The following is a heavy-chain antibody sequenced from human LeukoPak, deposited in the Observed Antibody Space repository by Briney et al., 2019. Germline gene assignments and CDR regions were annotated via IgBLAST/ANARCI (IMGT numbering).Heavy chain of an antibody. D-gene: IGHD1-1*01. J-gene: IGHJ4*02. V-gene: IGHV3-7*04. CDR2: IKEDGSAT. CDR3: ARDSPGYLAYDS. Sequence: PGGSLRLSCAASGFTFSTNWMTWVRQAPGKGPEGVANIKEDGSATYYVDSVKGRFTISRDNAKKSLYLQMNSLRAEDTAVYYCARDSPGYLAYDSWGQGTLVTVSS. CDR1: GFTFSTNW.